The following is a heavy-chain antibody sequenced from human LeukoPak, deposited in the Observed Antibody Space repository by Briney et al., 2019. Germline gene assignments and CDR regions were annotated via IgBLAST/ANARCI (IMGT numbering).Heavy chain of an antibody. D-gene: IGHD2/OR15-2a*01. CDR1: GGSISSGSSY. Sequence: SQTLSLTCTVSGGSISSGSSYWSWIRQPAGKGLEWIGPIYTSGNTNYKPSLQSRVTISVDTAKSQFSLKLSSVTAADTAVYYCTRGDNTWGQGTLVTVSS. J-gene: IGHJ5*02. V-gene: IGHV4-61*02. CDR2: IYTSGNT. CDR3: TRGDNT.